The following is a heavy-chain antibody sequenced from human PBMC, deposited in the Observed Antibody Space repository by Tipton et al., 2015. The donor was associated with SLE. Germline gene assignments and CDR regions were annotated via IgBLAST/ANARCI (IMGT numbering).Heavy chain of an antibody. CDR1: GGSISSGGFY. CDR3: ARESRSIGGFWGGSGIVDY. D-gene: IGHD3-3*01. V-gene: IGHV4-31*03. CDR2: IYYSGST. Sequence: GLVKPSQTLSLSCSVSGGSISSGGFYWSWIRQLPGKGLEWIGYIYYSGSTYYNPSLKSRVTMSVDTSKNQFSLRLRSVTAADTAVYYCARESRSIGGFWGGSGIVDYWGQGSLVTVSA. J-gene: IGHJ4*02.